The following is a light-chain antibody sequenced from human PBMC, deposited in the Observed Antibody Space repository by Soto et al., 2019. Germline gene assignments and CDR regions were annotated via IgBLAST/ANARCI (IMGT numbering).Light chain of an antibody. CDR3: AAWDDSLSGVV. CDR1: SSNIGTNY. V-gene: IGLV1-47*01. Sequence: QAVVTQPPSASGTPGQTVTISSSGSSSNIGTNYVSWYQQLPGTAPNLLIYGNNQRPSGVPDRFSGSRSGTSASLAISGLRSEDEADYYWAAWDDSLSGVVFGGGTKLTVL. CDR2: GNN. J-gene: IGLJ3*02.